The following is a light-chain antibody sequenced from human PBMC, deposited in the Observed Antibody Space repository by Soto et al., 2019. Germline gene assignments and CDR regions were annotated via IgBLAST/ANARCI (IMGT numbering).Light chain of an antibody. V-gene: IGKV3-11*01. Sequence: EIVLTQSPATLSLSPGERATLSCRASQSVSSYLAWYQQKPGQAPRLLIYDASNMATGIPARFSGSGSGTDFTLTISSLEPEDFAVYYCQQRSNWPTWTFGQGTQVEIK. CDR3: QQRSNWPTWT. CDR1: QSVSSY. CDR2: DAS. J-gene: IGKJ1*01.